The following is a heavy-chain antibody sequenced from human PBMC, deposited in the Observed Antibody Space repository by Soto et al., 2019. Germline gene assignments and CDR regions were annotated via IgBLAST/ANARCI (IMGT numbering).Heavy chain of an antibody. Sequence: SETLSLTCTVSGGSISSGGYYWSWIRQHPGKGLEWIGYIYYSGSTYYKSSLKSRVTISVDTSKNQFSLKLSSVTAADTAVYYCARLRDFWSGYPFDYWGQGTLVTSPQ. CDR2: IYYSGST. CDR3: ARLRDFWSGYPFDY. CDR1: GGSISSGGYY. D-gene: IGHD3-3*01. J-gene: IGHJ4*02. V-gene: IGHV4-31*03.